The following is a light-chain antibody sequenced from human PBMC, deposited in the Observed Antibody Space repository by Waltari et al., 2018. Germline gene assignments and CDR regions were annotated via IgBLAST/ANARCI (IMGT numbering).Light chain of an antibody. CDR2: EVS. Sequence: QSALTQPASVSGSPGQSITISCTGTSSDVGSYNLVSWYQQHPGKAPQLMVYEVSKRPSGVSNLFSGSKSGNTASLTISGLQAEDEADYYCCSYASSITYVFGTGTKVTVL. CDR3: CSYASSITYV. J-gene: IGLJ1*01. V-gene: IGLV2-23*02. CDR1: SSDVGSYNL.